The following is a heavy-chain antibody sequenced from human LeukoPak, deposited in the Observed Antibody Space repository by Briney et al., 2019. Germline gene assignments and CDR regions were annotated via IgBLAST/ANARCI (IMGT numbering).Heavy chain of an antibody. V-gene: IGHV1-2*06. Sequence: ASVKVSCKASGYTFTGYYMHRVRQAPGQGLEWMGRINPNNGGTNCAQKFQGRVTMTGDTPISTAYMELSSLRSDDTAVYYCARESGSYHGNDYWGQGTLVTVSS. CDR2: INPNNGGT. CDR1: GYTFTGYY. CDR3: ARESGSYHGNDY. D-gene: IGHD1-26*01. J-gene: IGHJ4*02.